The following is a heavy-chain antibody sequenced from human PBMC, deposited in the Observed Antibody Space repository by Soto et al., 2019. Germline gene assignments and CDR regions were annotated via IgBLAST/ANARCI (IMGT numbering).Heavy chain of an antibody. Sequence: GESLKISCKGSGYSFTSYWIGWVRQMPGKGLEWMGIIYPGDSDTRYSPSFQGQVNISADKSISTAYLQWSSLKASDTAMYYCAIHMGQQLAPNLDYYYGMDVWGQGTTVTVSS. D-gene: IGHD6-13*01. CDR2: IYPGDSDT. J-gene: IGHJ6*02. V-gene: IGHV5-51*01. CDR1: GYSFTSYW. CDR3: AIHMGQQLAPNLDYYYGMDV.